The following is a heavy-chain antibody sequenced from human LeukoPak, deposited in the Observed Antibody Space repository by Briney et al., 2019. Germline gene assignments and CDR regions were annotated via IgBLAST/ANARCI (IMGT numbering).Heavy chain of an antibody. CDR1: GFTFSDYY. CDR2: ISSSGSTI. CDR3: AAELRFSNWFDP. J-gene: IGHJ5*02. D-gene: IGHD3-3*01. Sequence: GRSLRLSCAASGFTFSDYYMSWIRQAPGKGLEWVSYISSSGSTIYYADSVKGRFTISRDNAKNSLYLQMNSLRAEDTAVYYCAAELRFSNWFDPWGQGTLVTVSS. V-gene: IGHV3-11*04.